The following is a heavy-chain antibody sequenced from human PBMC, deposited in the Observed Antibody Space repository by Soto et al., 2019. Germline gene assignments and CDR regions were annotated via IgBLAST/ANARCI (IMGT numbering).Heavy chain of an antibody. J-gene: IGHJ4*02. CDR3: AKGAEDTAMVTY. Sequence: GGSLRLSCAASGFTFSSYGMHWVRQAPGKGLEWVAVISYDGSNKYYADSVKGRFTISRDNSKNTLYLQMNSLRAEDTAVYYCAKGAEDTAMVTYWGQGTLVTVSS. CDR1: GFTFSSYG. V-gene: IGHV3-30*18. CDR2: ISYDGSNK. D-gene: IGHD5-18*01.